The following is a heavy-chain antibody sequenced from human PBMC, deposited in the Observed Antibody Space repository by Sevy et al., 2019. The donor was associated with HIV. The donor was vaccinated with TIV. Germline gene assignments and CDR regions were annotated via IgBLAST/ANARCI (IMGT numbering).Heavy chain of an antibody. J-gene: IGHJ4*02. CDR2: ISGSGGST. CDR1: GFTFSSYA. V-gene: IGHV3-23*01. CDR3: AKHTYYYDSSSFYFDY. D-gene: IGHD3-22*01. Sequence: GRSLRLSCAASGFTFSSYAMSWVRQAPGKGLEWVSAISGSGGSTYYAGSVKGRFTISRDNSKNTLYLQMNSLRAEDTAVYYCAKHTYYYDSSSFYFDYWGQGTLVTVSS.